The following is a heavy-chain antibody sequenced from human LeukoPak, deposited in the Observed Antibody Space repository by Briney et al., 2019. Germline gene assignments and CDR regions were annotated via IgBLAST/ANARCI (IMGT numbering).Heavy chain of an antibody. Sequence: PGGSLRLSSAASGFTFSSYGMHWVRQAPGNGLEWVAFVRYDVSNTYYAGSVKGRFTISTDNSKNTLYLQMNSLRAEDTAVYYCAKGRSGNFDYWGQGTLVTVSS. CDR3: AKGRSGNFDY. V-gene: IGHV3-30*02. CDR2: VRYDVSNT. J-gene: IGHJ4*02. D-gene: IGHD3-3*01. CDR1: GFTFSSYG.